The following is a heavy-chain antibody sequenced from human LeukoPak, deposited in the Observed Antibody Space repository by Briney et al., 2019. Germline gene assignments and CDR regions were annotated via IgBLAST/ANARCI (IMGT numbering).Heavy chain of an antibody. D-gene: IGHD6-6*01. CDR3: ASAYSRSRFDY. CDR1: GYNFTNYW. V-gene: IGHV5-10-1*01. Sequence: GESLKISRKSSGYNFTNYWISRVRQMPGKGLEWMVTIDPSDSYNNYSPSFQGHVTIPPDKSISTAYLQWSSLKASATAIYYCASAYSRSRFDYWGQGTLVTVSS. J-gene: IGHJ4*02. CDR2: IDPSDSYN.